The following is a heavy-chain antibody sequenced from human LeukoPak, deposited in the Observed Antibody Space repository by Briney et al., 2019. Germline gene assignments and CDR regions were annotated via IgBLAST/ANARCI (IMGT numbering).Heavy chain of an antibody. Sequence: SETLSLTCDVSGYSITTDYYWGWIRQPPGKGLEWVGSIYHSGTTYYNPSLKSRVTISVDTSRNQFSLKLSSVTAADTAMYYCAEYDWNDPDAFDIWGPGTMVTVSS. CDR1: GYSITTDYY. J-gene: IGHJ3*02. CDR3: AEYDWNDPDAFDI. D-gene: IGHD3-3*01. V-gene: IGHV4-38-2*01. CDR2: IYHSGTT.